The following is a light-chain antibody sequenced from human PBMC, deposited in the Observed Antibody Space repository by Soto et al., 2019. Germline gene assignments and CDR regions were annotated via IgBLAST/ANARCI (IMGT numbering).Light chain of an antibody. CDR3: QQYKSYST. Sequence: DIQMTQSPSTLSASVGDRVTITCRASQSISTWLAWYQQKPGKAPKLLIYDASSLESGVPSRFSGSVSGTEFTLTISSLQPDDFATYYCQQYKSYSTFGQGTKAEIK. J-gene: IGKJ1*01. V-gene: IGKV1-5*01. CDR1: QSISTW. CDR2: DAS.